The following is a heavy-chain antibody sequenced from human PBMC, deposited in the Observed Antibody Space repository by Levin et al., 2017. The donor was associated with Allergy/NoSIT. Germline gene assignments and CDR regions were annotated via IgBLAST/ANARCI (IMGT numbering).Heavy chain of an antibody. Sequence: PGGSLRLSCAASGFTFNTRSMNWVRQAPGKGLEWVSSMNSDSTYIYYAESVKGRFTVSRDNDRNSMFLQMNSLRVEDTAIYYCTRDDTSGYYYLQESYDFWGQGTLVTVSS. J-gene: IGHJ4*02. CDR3: TRDDTSGYYYLQESYDF. CDR1: GFTFNTRS. V-gene: IGHV3-21*01. D-gene: IGHD3-22*01. CDR2: MNSDSTYI.